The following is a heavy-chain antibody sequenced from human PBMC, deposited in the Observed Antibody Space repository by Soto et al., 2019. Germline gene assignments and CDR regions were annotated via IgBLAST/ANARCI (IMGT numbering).Heavy chain of an antibody. V-gene: IGHV3-23*01. Sequence: EVQLLVSGGGSVQPGGSLRLSCAASGFSFSNYAMSWVRQAPGTGLEWVSAIDSGGGSTYYAASVKGRFSISRDNSMNTLYLKMNSLRAEDTAIYYCTKAHSNSPDNWFDPWGQGPLVTVSS. D-gene: IGHD4-4*01. J-gene: IGHJ5*02. CDR1: GFSFSNYA. CDR3: TKAHSNSPDNWFDP. CDR2: IDSGGGST.